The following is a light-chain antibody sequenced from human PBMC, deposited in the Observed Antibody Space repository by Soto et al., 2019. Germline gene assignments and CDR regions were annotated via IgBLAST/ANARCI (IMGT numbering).Light chain of an antibody. CDR1: QSVSNNY. Sequence: EIVLTQSPGTLSLSPGERATLSCRASQSVSNNYLAWYQRKPGPPPRLLFYGASNRATGLPNRFSGSGSRTDFPLTITRLEAEDFVVYYCQQYGSSPPTFGQGTKVEI. V-gene: IGKV3-20*01. CDR3: QQYGSSPPT. CDR2: GAS. J-gene: IGKJ1*01.